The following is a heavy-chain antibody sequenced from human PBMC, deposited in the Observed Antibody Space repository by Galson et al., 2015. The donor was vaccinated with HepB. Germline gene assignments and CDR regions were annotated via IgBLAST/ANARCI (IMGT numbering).Heavy chain of an antibody. V-gene: IGHV3-53*01. Sequence: SLRLSCAASGFTVSSNYMSWVRQAPGKGLEWVSVIYSGGSTYYADSVKGRFTISRDNSKNTLYLQMNSLRAEDTAVYYYASRSGRHYYYYGMDVWGQGTTVTVSS. CDR1: GFTVSSNY. J-gene: IGHJ6*02. CDR3: ASRSGRHYYYYGMDV. CDR2: IYSGGST.